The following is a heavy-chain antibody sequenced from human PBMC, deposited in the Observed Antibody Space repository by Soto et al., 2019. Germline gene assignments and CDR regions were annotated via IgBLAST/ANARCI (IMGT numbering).Heavy chain of an antibody. V-gene: IGHV3-23*01. J-gene: IGHJ4*02. CDR1: GFTFSSYA. CDR3: AKDPMAAAGPPGDY. D-gene: IGHD6-13*01. Sequence: PGGSLRLSCAASGFTFSSYAVSWVRQAPGKGLEWVSAISGSGGSTYYADSVKGRFTISRDNSKNTLYLQMNSLRAEDTAVYYCAKDPMAAAGPPGDYWGQGTLVTVSS. CDR2: ISGSGGST.